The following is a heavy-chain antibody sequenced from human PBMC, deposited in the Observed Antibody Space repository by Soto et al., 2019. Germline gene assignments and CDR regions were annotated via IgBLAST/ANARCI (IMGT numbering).Heavy chain of an antibody. CDR2: ISAHNGNT. CDR1: GYAFTTYG. Sequence: QVHLAQSGAEVKKPGASVKVSCKGSGYAFTTYGITWVRQAPGQGLEWMGWISAHNGNTNYAQKLQGRVTETRDTSTSTAYMELRSLRSDDTAVYYCARGRYGDYWGQGALVTVSS. J-gene: IGHJ4*02. D-gene: IGHD1-1*01. CDR3: ARGRYGDY. V-gene: IGHV1-18*01.